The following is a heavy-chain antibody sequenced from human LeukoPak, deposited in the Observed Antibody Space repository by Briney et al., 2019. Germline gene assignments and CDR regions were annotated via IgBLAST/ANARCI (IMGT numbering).Heavy chain of an antibody. D-gene: IGHD2-2*01. Sequence: GGSLRLSCAASGFTFSSYAMSWVRQAPGKGLEWVSTISISGGSTYYADSVKGRFTISRDNSKNTLYLKMNSLRAEDTAVYYCAKSGLPLSITSCYFDYWGQGTLVTFSS. J-gene: IGHJ4*02. CDR1: GFTFSSYA. CDR2: ISISGGST. V-gene: IGHV3-23*01. CDR3: AKSGLPLSITSCYFDY.